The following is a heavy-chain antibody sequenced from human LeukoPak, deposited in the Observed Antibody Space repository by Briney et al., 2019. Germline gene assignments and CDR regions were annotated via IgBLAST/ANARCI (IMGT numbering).Heavy chain of an antibody. Sequence: PGRSLRLSCAASGFTFSSYWMSWVRQAPGKGLEWVGLIKSNTNGGTTAYAAPVKGRFTISRDDSKNTLYLQMDSLKTEDTGVYYCTTEYWGSNYWGQGTLVTVSS. CDR1: GFTFSSYW. V-gene: IGHV3-15*05. CDR2: IKSNTNGGTT. CDR3: TTEYWGSNY. J-gene: IGHJ4*02. D-gene: IGHD7-27*01.